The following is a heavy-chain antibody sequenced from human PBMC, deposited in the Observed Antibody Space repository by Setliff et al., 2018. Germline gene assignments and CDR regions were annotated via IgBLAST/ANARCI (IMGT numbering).Heavy chain of an antibody. CDR2: IYYTGTT. V-gene: IGHV4-39*01. Sequence: KTSETLSLTCTVSGGSVSSTSYYWGWIRQPPGKGLEWIGTIYYTGTTYYSPSLKSRVTISVDTSKNRFSLRLTSVTAADTAIYYCASRTTGPGGWFDYWGQGALVTVSS. D-gene: IGHD1-1*01. J-gene: IGHJ5*01. CDR1: GGSVSSTSYY. CDR3: ASRTTGPGGWFDY.